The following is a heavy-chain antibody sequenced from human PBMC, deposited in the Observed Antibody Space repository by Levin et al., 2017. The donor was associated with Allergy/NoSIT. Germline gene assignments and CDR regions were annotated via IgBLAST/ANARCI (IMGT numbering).Heavy chain of an antibody. CDR3: ARGVGSGSYYRPFDY. D-gene: IGHD3-10*01. CDR1: GFTFSSYS. Sequence: GESLKISCAASGFTFSSYSMNWVRQAPGKGLEWVSSISSSSSYIYYADSVKGRFTISRDNAKNSLYLQMNSLRAEDTAVYYCARGVGSGSYYRPFDYWGQGTLVTVSS. V-gene: IGHV3-21*01. CDR2: ISSSSSYI. J-gene: IGHJ4*02.